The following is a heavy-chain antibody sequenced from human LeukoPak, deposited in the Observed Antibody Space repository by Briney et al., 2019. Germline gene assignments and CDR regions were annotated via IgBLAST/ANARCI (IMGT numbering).Heavy chain of an antibody. CDR2: IIPILGIA. CDR1: GGTFSSYA. D-gene: IGHD3-9*01. J-gene: IGHJ4*02. CDR3: ARVLRYLPNFDY. Sequence: SVKVSCKASGGTFSSYAISWVRQAPGQGLEWMGRIIPILGIANYAQKFQGRVTITADKSTSTAYMELSSLRSDDTAVYYCARVLRYLPNFDYWGQGTLVTVSS. V-gene: IGHV1-69*04.